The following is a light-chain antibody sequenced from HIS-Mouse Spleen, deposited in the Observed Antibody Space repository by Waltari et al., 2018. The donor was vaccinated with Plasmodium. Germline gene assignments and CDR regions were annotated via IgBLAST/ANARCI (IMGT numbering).Light chain of an antibody. CDR3: CSYAGSSTFVV. CDR2: EGS. CDR1: SSDVGSYNL. V-gene: IGLV2-23*03. Sequence: QSALTQPASVSGSPGQSNPISCPGTSSDVGSYNLVSWYQQNPGKAPKLMIYEGSKRPSGVSNRFSGSKSGNTASLTISGLQAEDEADYYCCSYAGSSTFVVFGGGTKLTVL. J-gene: IGLJ2*01.